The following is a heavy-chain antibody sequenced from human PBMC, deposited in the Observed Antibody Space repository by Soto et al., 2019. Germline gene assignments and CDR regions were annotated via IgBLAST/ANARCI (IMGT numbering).Heavy chain of an antibody. D-gene: IGHD6-13*01. V-gene: IGHV5-51*01. CDR1: GYSFTSYW. Sequence: HGQSLKISCKGSGYSFTSYWIGWVRQMPRKGLEWMGIIYPGDSDTRYSPSFQGQVTISADKSISTAYLQWSSLKASDTAMYYCARHFNSSSPLEAFDPWGQGTLVTVSS. CDR2: IYPGDSDT. J-gene: IGHJ5*02. CDR3: ARHFNSSSPLEAFDP.